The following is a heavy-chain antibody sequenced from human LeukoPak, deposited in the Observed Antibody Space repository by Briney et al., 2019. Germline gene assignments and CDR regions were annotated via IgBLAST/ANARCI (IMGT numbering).Heavy chain of an antibody. CDR1: GFTFSTFA. V-gene: IGHV3-33*01. Sequence: GSLRLSCAASGFTFSTFAMQWVRQAPGKGLEWVAFIWYDGSNEYYADSVKGRFTISRDNSKSTLYLQMNSLRAEDTAVYYCARSPDSISYYIQYWGQGTLVTVSS. D-gene: IGHD3-22*01. CDR2: IWYDGSNE. CDR3: ARSPDSISYYIQY. J-gene: IGHJ4*02.